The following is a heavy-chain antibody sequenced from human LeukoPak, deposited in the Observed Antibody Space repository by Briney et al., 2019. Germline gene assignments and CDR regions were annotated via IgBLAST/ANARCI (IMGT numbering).Heavy chain of an antibody. V-gene: IGHV1-3*01. CDR3: AREPVQASIAVAGYLDY. Sequence: ASVKVSCKASGYTFTSYAMHWVRQAPGQRLEWMGWINAGNGNTKYSQKFQGRVTITRDTSASTAYMELSSLRSEDTAVYYCAREPVQASIAVAGYLDYWGQGTLVTVSS. J-gene: IGHJ4*02. D-gene: IGHD6-19*01. CDR2: INAGNGNT. CDR1: GYTFTSYA.